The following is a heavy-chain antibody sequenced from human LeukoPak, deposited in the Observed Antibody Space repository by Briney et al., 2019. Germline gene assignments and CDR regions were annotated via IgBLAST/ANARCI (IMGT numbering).Heavy chain of an antibody. CDR1: GFTVSSNY. J-gene: IGHJ4*02. CDR2: IYSGGST. CDR3: AKDNHPLIDYGDPPGDY. V-gene: IGHV3-53*05. D-gene: IGHD4-17*01. Sequence: GGSLRLSCAASGFTVSSNYMSWVRQAPGKGLEWVSIIYSGGSTFYADSVKGRFTISRDNSKNTLYLQMHSLRAEDTAVYYCAKDNHPLIDYGDPPGDYWGQGTLVTVSS.